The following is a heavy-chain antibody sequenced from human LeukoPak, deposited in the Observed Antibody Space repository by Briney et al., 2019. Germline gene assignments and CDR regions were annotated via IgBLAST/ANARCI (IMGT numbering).Heavy chain of an antibody. CDR3: ARVARAKYGF. CDR1: GFTFSSYW. Sequence: GGSLRLSCAASGFTFSSYWMSWVRQVPGKGLEWVANIKQDGSEKHYVDSVKGRFTISRDNAKNSLYLQMNGLRGEDTAVYYCARVARAKYGFWGQGTMVTVSS. J-gene: IGHJ3*01. D-gene: IGHD3-10*01. CDR2: IKQDGSEK. V-gene: IGHV3-7*05.